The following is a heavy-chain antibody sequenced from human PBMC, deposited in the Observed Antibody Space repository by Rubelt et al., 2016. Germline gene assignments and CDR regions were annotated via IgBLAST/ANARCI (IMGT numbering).Heavy chain of an antibody. CDR2: INHSGST. J-gene: IGHJ6*02. V-gene: IGHV4-34*01. D-gene: IGHD6-13*01. CDR1: GGSFSGYY. CDR3: ARGRRGSSSWLGRDYYGMDV. Sequence: QVQLQQWGAGLLKPSETLSLTCAVYGGSFSGYYWSWIRQPPGKGLEWIGEINHSGSTNSNPPLRSRVTISVDRSKNQFSLKLSSVTAADTAVYYCARGRRGSSSWLGRDYYGMDVWGQGTTVTVSS.